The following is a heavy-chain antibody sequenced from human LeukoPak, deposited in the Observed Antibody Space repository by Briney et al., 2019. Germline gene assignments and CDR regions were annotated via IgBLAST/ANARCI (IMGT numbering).Heavy chain of an antibody. CDR1: GFTFSSYD. J-gene: IGHJ4*02. Sequence: PGGSLRLSCAASGFTFSSYDMHWVRHATGKGLEWVSAIGTAGDTYYPGSVKGRFTISRENAKNSLYPQMNSLRAGDTAVYYCARETREGYFDYWGQGTLVTVSS. CDR3: ARETREGYFDY. CDR2: IGTAGDT. V-gene: IGHV3-13*01. D-gene: IGHD1-26*01.